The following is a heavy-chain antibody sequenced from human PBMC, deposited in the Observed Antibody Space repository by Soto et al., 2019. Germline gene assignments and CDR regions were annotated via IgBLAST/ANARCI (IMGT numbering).Heavy chain of an antibody. D-gene: IGHD6-19*01. CDR3: ARGSYSSGWTFGY. V-gene: IGHV1-18*04. CDR1: GYTFTSDG. J-gene: IGHJ4*02. CDR2: ISVYSGNT. Sequence: ASVKVSCKASGYTFTSDGISWVRQAPGQGLEWMGWISVYSGNTKYPQKLQGRVTMTTDTSTSTAYMELRSLRSDDTAVYYCARGSYSSGWTFGYWGQGTLVTVSS.